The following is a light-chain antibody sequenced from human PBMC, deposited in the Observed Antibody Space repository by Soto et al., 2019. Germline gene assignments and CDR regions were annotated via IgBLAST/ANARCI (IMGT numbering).Light chain of an antibody. CDR3: QEYNDWRPIT. CDR2: GAS. Sequence: EIVLSQSPGTLSLTQGEKAMQSYRASQSISTKLAWYQQKPGQAPRLLIYGASTRAPGIPVRFSGSGSGTEFTLTITSLQSEDFAVYYCQEYNDWRPITFGGGTKV. V-gene: IGKV3-15*01. CDR1: QSISTK. J-gene: IGKJ4*01.